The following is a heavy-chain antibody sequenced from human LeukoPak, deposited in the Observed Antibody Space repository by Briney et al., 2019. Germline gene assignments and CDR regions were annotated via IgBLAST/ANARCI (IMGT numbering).Heavy chain of an antibody. CDR2: IWYDGSNK. Sequence: GGSLRLSCAASGFTFSNYDVHWVRQAPGKGLEWVAVIWYDGSNKYYVDSVKGRFTISRDISKNTLYLQMNSLSAEDTAVYYCARHGYNYGFDYWGQGALVTVSS. V-gene: IGHV3-33*01. CDR1: GFTFSNYD. CDR3: ARHGYNYGFDY. D-gene: IGHD5-24*01. J-gene: IGHJ4*02.